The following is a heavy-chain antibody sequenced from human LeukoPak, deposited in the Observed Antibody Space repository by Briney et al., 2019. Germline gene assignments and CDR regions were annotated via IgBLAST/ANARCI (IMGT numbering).Heavy chain of an antibody. CDR2: INPNSGGT. V-gene: IGHV1-2*04. J-gene: IGHJ6*02. D-gene: IGHD6-19*01. CDR3: ARGARHIAVAGGWDYYYYGMGV. CDR1: GYTFTGYY. Sequence: GASVKVSCKASGYTFTGYYMHWVRQAPGQGLEWMGWINPNSGGTNYAQKFQGWVTMTRDTSISTAYMELSRLRSDDTAVYYCARGARHIAVAGGWDYYYYGMGVWGQGTTVTVSS.